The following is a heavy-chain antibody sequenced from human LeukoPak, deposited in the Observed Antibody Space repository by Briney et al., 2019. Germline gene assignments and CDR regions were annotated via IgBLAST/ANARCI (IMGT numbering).Heavy chain of an antibody. V-gene: IGHV4-30-4*08. D-gene: IGHD6-13*01. Sequence: SETLSLTCTVSGGSISSGDYYWSWIRQPPGKGLEWIGYIYYSGSTYYNPSLKSRVTISVDKSKNQFSLKLRSVTAADTAVYYCARDAGGSIAAALSAFDIWGQGTMVTVSS. CDR2: IYYSGST. CDR3: ARDAGGSIAAALSAFDI. CDR1: GGSISSGDYY. J-gene: IGHJ3*02.